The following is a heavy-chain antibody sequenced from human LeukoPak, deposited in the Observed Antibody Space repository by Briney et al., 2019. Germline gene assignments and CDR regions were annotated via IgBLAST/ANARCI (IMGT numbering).Heavy chain of an antibody. CDR2: ISSIGGNT. D-gene: IGHD1-26*01. Sequence: WGSLRLSCAASGFTFSSYTMSWVRQAPGKGLEWVSTISSIGGNTYYADSVKGRFTISRDNSKSTLYLQMNSLRAEDTAVYSCARELSGSYFDYWGQGTLVTISS. CDR3: ARELSGSYFDY. V-gene: IGHV3-23*01. CDR1: GFTFSSYT. J-gene: IGHJ4*02.